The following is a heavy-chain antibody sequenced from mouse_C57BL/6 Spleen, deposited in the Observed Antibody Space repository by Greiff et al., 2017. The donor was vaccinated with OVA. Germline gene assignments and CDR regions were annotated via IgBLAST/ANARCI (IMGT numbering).Heavy chain of an antibody. CDR2: ISYDGSN. J-gene: IGHJ2*01. D-gene: IGHD2-14*01. V-gene: IGHV3-6*01. CDR3: AREVPPYYFDY. CDR1: GYSITSGYY. Sequence: ESGPGLVKPSQSLSLTCSVTGYSITSGYYWNWIRQFPGNNLEWMGYISYDGSNNYNPSLKNRISITRDTSKNQFFLKLNSVTTEDTATYYCAREVPPYYFDYWGQGTTLTVSS.